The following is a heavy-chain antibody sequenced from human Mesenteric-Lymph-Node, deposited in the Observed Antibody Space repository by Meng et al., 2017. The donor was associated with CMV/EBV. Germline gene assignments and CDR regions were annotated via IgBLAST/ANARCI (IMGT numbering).Heavy chain of an antibody. D-gene: IGHD2-2*01. J-gene: IGHJ6*02. CDR2: ISSSSSYI. CDR1: GFTFSSYS. Sequence: GGSLRLSCAASGFTFSSYSMNWVRQAPGKGLEWVSSISSSSSYIYYADSVKGRFTISRDTSKNTLYLQMNSLRVGDTALYYCARMPYACMDVWGQGTTVTVSS. V-gene: IGHV3-21*04. CDR3: ARMPYACMDV.